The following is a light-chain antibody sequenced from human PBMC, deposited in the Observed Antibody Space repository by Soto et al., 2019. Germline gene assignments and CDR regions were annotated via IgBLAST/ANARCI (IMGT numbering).Light chain of an antibody. V-gene: IGKV1-17*03. CDR3: LQHNSHPWT. CDR2: SAS. J-gene: IGKJ1*01. CDR1: QVVKNF. Sequence: DVQMTQSPSAVSASVGDRVIITCRASQVVKNFLSWFQQKPGEVPKRLIYSASTLQDGIPSRFSGSGSGTECTLVIGSLQPEDFATYYCLQHNSHPWTFGQGTKVEV.